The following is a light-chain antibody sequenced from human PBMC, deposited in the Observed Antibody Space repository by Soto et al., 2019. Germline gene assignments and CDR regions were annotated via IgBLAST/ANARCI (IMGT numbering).Light chain of an antibody. CDR3: PQRSNWLPIP. CDR2: DAS. J-gene: IGKJ5*01. V-gene: IGKV3-11*01. CDR1: QSVSSY. Sequence: EIMLTQSPATLSLSPGERATLSCRASQSVSSYLAWYQQKPGQAPRLLIYDASNRATGIPARFSGSGSGTDFTLTLSSLEPEDFAVYYCPQRSNWLPIPFVQGTRLEIK.